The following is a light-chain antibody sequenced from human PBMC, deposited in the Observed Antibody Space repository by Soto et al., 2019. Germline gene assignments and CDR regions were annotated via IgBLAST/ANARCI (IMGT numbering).Light chain of an antibody. J-gene: IGLJ1*01. CDR2: DNN. CDR3: GTWDSRLSAAV. CDR1: SSNIGNNY. Sequence: QSVLTQPPSVSAAPGQKVTISCSGSSSNIGNNYVSWYQQLPGTAPKLLIYDNNKRPSGIPDRFSGSKSGTSATLGITGLQTGDEADYYCGTWDSRLSAAVFGTGTKVTVL. V-gene: IGLV1-51*01.